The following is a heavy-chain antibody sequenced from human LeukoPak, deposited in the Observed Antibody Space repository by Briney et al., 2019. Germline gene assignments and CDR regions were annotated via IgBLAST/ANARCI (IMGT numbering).Heavy chain of an antibody. D-gene: IGHD3-9*01. V-gene: IGHV3-30*02. J-gene: IGHJ4*02. CDR2: IRYDGSNV. Sequence: GGSLRLSCVASGFTFSNYGMHWVRQAPGNRLEWVAFIRYDGSNVYYADSVKGRFTIPRDNSKNTLYLQMNSLRAEDTAIYYCANGPHYQILTGFYKVRSHLDYWGQGTLVTVSS. CDR1: GFTFSNYG. CDR3: ANGPHYQILTGFYKVRSHLDY.